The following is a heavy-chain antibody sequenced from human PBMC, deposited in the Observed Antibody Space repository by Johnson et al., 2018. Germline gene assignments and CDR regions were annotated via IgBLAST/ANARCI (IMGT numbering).Heavy chain of an antibody. V-gene: IGHV3-74*03. CDR3: ARAPTPSSMDWYCWFDP. CDR2: INSDGSRT. CDR1: GFTFSNDW. D-gene: IGHD3/OR15-3a*01. J-gene: IGHJ5*02. Sequence: VQLVQSGGGLVQPGGSLRLSCAASGFTFSNDWMHWVRQGPGKGLVWVSRINSDGSRTAYADSVKGRFTISRANAENTLFLQMNSLRAEDPGVYFCARAPTPSSMDWYCWFDPWGQGTLVTVSS.